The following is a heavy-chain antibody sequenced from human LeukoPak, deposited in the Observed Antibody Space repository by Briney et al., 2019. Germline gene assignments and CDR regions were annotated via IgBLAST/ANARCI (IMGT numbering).Heavy chain of an antibody. V-gene: IGHV4-61*08. J-gene: IGHJ4*02. D-gene: IGHD5-12*01. Sequence: SETLSLTCTVSGGSISSGGYYWSWIRQPPGKGLEWIGYIYYSGSTNYNPSLKSRVTISVDTSKNQFSLKLSSVTAADTAVYYCARLDSGYDPIDYWGQGTLVTVSS. CDR3: ARLDSGYDPIDY. CDR2: IYYSGST. CDR1: GGSISSGGYY.